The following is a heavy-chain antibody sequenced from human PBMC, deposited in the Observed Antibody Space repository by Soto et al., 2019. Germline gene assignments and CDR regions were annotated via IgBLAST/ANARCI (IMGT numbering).Heavy chain of an antibody. CDR3: ARRAVVAVTGSLDNWLDP. D-gene: IGHD2-21*01. Sequence: SETLSLTCAVSGGSISSGGYSWSWLRQPPGKALEWIGYVYNSGSTNYNPSLKSRVTISVDTSKNQFSLKVNSVTAADTAVYYCARRAVVAVTGSLDNWLDPWGQGILVTVSS. J-gene: IGHJ5*02. V-gene: IGHV4-61*08. CDR1: GGSISSGGYS. CDR2: VYNSGST.